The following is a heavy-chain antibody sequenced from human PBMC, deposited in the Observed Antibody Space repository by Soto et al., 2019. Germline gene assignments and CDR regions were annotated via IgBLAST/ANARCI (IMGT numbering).Heavy chain of an antibody. CDR1: GFTFISYA. Sequence: GGSLRLSCAASGFTFISYAMSWVRQAPGKGLEWVSAISGSGGSTYYADSVKGRFTISRDNSKNTLYLQMNSLRAEDTAVYYCANDTHHQHLAYSGQGTLVLVSS. J-gene: IGHJ4*02. CDR3: ANDTHHQHLAY. CDR2: ISGSGGST. V-gene: IGHV3-23*01. D-gene: IGHD6-13*01.